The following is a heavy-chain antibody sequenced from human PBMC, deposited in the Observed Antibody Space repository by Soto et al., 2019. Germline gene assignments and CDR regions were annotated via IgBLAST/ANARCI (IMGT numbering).Heavy chain of an antibody. CDR2: IKGDGTKT. CDR1: GFTFSNFW. CDR3: ARGVSCYYGFDS. J-gene: IGHJ4*02. V-gene: IGHV3-74*01. Sequence: EVQLVESGGGLVQPGGSLRLSCAASGFTFSNFWIHWVRQVPGKGLVWVSRIKGDGTKTDYADSVKGRFTISRDNVKNTLLLQMNSLRADDTAVYYCARGVSCYYGFDSWGQGTLVTVSS. D-gene: IGHD1-26*01.